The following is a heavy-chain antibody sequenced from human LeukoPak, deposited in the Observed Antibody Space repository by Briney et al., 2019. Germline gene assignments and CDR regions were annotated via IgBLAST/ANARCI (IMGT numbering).Heavy chain of an antibody. D-gene: IGHD6-6*01. J-gene: IGHJ3*02. Sequence: PGGSLSLSCAASGFTFSSYSMNWVRQAPGKGLEWVSSISSSSSYIYYADSVKGRFTISRDNAKNSLYLQMNSLRAEDTAVYYCAILFSIAARSDGGAFDIWGQGTMVTVSS. CDR1: GFTFSSYS. CDR2: ISSSSSYI. CDR3: AILFSIAARSDGGAFDI. V-gene: IGHV3-21*01.